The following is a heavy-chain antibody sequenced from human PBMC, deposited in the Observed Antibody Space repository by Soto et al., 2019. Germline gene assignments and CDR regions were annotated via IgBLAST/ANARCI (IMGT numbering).Heavy chain of an antibody. CDR3: AHRLEDGESGSGLDY. D-gene: IGHD2-15*01. V-gene: IGHV2-5*02. CDR2: IYWDDDK. J-gene: IGHJ4*02. Sequence: QITLKESGPTLVKPTQTLTLTCTFSGFSLSTSGVGVGWIRQPPGKALEWLALIYWDDDKRYSPSLKSRLTNTKDTSKNQVVLTMTNMDPVDTATYYCAHRLEDGESGSGLDYWGQGTLVTVSS. CDR1: GFSLSTSGVG.